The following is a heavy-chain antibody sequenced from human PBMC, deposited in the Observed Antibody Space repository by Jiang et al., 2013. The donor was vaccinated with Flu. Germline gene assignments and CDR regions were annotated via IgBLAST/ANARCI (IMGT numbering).Heavy chain of an antibody. CDR3: ARDFLFYGDYVPY. V-gene: IGHV3-53*04. CDR2: IYSGGST. Sequence: VQLVESGGGLVQPGGSLRLSCAASGFTVSSNYMSWVRQAPGKGLEWVSVIYSGGSTYYADSVKGRFTISRHNSKNTLYLQMNSLRAEDTAVYYCARDFLFYGDYVPYWGQGTLVTVSS. CDR1: GFTVSSNY. J-gene: IGHJ4*02. D-gene: IGHD4-17*01.